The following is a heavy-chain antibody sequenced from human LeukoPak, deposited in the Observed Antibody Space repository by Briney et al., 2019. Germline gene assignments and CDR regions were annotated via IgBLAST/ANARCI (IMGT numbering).Heavy chain of an antibody. CDR3: ARDTVATYGFDY. V-gene: IGHV3-20*04. CDR1: GFTFDDYG. Sequence: PGGSLRLSCAASGFTFDDYGMSWVRQAPGKGLEWVSGINWNGGSTGYADSVKGQFTISRDNAKNSLYLQMNSLRAEDTAFYYCARDTVATYGFDYWGQGTLVTVSS. D-gene: IGHD4-17*01. J-gene: IGHJ4*02. CDR2: INWNGGST.